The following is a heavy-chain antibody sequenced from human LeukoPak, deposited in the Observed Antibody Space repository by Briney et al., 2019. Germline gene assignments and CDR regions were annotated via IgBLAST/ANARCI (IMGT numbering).Heavy chain of an antibody. D-gene: IGHD2-15*01. J-gene: IGHJ5*02. Sequence: GGSLRLSCAVSGMTFSNYWMSWFRQTPGKGLEWVATINQDESEKYYLDSVKGRFTISRDNAKNSLYLQMNSLRAEDTAVYSCARGADGVSSNSRGWFDPWGQGTLVTVSS. CDR1: GMTFSNYW. CDR2: INQDESEK. CDR3: ARGADGVSSNSRGWFDP. V-gene: IGHV3-7*01.